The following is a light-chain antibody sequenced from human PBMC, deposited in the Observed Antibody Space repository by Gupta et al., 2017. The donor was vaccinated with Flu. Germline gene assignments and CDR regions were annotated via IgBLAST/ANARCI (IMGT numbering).Light chain of an antibody. CDR3: QHYGGSLYT. CDR2: GTS. J-gene: IGKJ2*01. V-gene: IGKV3-20*01. CDR1: QDVNSNY. Sequence: IVLTQSPGTLSLSPGERVTLSCRASQDVNSNYLAWYQQKPGQAPRLLIFGTSSRATGIPVRFSGGGSGTDFTLTISRLESEDFAVYYCQHYGGSLYTFGQGTKLEIK.